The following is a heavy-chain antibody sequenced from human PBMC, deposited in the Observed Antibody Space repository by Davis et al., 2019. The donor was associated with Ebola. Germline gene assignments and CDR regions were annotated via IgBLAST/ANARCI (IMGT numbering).Heavy chain of an antibody. V-gene: IGHV1-18*01. D-gene: IGHD3-10*01. CDR1: DYTFTSYG. CDR2: ISAYNGNT. CDR3: ARLILWFGELAGEYYFDY. Sequence: AASVKVSCKASDYTFTSYGISWVRQAPGQGLEWMGWISAYNGNTNYAQKLQGRVTMITDTSTSTAYMELRSLRSDDTAVYYCARLILWFGELAGEYYFDYWGQGTLVTVSS. J-gene: IGHJ4*02.